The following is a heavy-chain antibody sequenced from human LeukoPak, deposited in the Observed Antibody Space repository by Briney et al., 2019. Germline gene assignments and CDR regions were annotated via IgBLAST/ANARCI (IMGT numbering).Heavy chain of an antibody. CDR3: ARTKYYYDSSGYYRAAFDY. CDR1: GGSISSYY. Sequence: SETLSLTCTVSGGSISSYYWSWIRQPAGKGLEWIGRIYTSGSTNYNPSLKSRVTMSVDTSKNQFSLKLSSVTAADTAVYYCARTKYYYDSSGYYRAAFDYWGQGALVTVSS. J-gene: IGHJ4*02. CDR2: IYTSGST. D-gene: IGHD3-22*01. V-gene: IGHV4-4*07.